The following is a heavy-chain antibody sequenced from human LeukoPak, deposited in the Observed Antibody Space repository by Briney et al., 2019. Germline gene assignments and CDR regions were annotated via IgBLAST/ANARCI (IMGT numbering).Heavy chain of an antibody. CDR1: GFTFSSYA. Sequence: GRSLRLSCAASGFTFSSYAMHWVRQPPGKGLEWVAVISYDGSNKYYADSVKGRFTISRDNSKNTLYLQMNSLRAEDTAVYYCARESMGGSDYWGQGTLVTVSS. CDR2: ISYDGSNK. V-gene: IGHV3-30*04. J-gene: IGHJ4*02. D-gene: IGHD2-15*01. CDR3: ARESMGGSDY.